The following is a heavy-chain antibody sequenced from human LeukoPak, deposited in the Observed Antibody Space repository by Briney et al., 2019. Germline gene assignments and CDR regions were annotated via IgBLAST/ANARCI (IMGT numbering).Heavy chain of an antibody. J-gene: IGHJ4*02. V-gene: IGHV3-48*01. CDR1: GFTFSSYS. Sequence: GGPLRLSCAAPGFTFSSYSMNWVRQSPGKGPEWVSSISSSSSIIYYADSLKGRFTISRDNAKNSLYLQMSSLGAEDTAVYYCARGYSGYDSWDLDDWGQGTLVTVSS. CDR3: ARGYSGYDSWDLDD. D-gene: IGHD5-12*01. CDR2: ISSSSSII.